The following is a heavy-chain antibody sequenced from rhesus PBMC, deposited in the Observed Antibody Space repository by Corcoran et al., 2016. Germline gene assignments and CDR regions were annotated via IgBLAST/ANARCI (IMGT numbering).Heavy chain of an antibody. D-gene: IGHD2-15*01. J-gene: IGHJ3*01. CDR1: GGSISSDYG. Sequence: QVQLQESGPGLVKPSETLSLTCAVSGGSISSDYGWTWIRLHPGQGRGGVGHIYGGFGNTYYTPSLKSRVTISRDTSKNQFSLKLSSVTAADTAVYYCARLDCSSIYCSSAGFDIWGQGLRVTVSS. V-gene: IGHV4S7*01. CDR2: IYGGFGNT. CDR3: ARLDCSSIYCSSAGFDI.